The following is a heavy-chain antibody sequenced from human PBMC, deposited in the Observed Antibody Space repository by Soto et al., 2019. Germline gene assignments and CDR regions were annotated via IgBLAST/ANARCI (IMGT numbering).Heavy chain of an antibody. CDR1: GGSFSGYY. V-gene: IGHV4-34*01. J-gene: IGHJ4*02. CDR2: VNHSGTT. CDR3: ASQDYDKSVYYFDY. D-gene: IGHD3-22*01. Sequence: SETLSLTCAVYGGSFSGYYWTWIRQSPEKGLEWIGEVNHSGTTYYNPSLKTRVTISVHPPKNQFSLKMSSVTAADTAIYYCASQDYDKSVYYFDYWGRGTLVTVSS.